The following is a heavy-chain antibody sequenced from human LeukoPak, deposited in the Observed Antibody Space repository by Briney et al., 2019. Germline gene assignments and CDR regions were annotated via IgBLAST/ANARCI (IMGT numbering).Heavy chain of an antibody. V-gene: IGHV6-1*01. CDR1: GDSVSSNSAA. D-gene: IGHD2-21*01. Sequence: SQTLSLTCAISGDSVSSNSAAWNWVRQSPSRGLEWLARTYYRSKWYNDYAASVKSRISIDPDTSKNQFSLQLISVTPEDTAVYYCAGQGGLGWLTLDYWGQGTLVTVSS. J-gene: IGHJ4*02. CDR2: TYYRSKWYN. CDR3: AGQGGLGWLTLDY.